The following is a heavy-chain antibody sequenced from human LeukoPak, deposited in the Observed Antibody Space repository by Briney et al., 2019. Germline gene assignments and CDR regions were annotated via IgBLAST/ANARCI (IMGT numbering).Heavy chain of an antibody. Sequence: AGALKISCKAAGCIFISYWIAWVRQLAGGGVEWMGIIYPAGSSTRSSPSFQGQLTISADKSISTAYLQWSSLKASDTAMYFCARRGYSSISGRWFDPWGQGTLVTVSS. CDR1: GCIFISYW. D-gene: IGHD6-13*01. CDR3: ARRGYSSISGRWFDP. V-gene: IGHV5-51*01. J-gene: IGHJ5*02. CDR2: IYPAGSST.